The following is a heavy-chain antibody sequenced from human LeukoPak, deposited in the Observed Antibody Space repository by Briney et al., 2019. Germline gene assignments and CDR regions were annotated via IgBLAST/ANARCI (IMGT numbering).Heavy chain of an antibody. CDR2: IYYSGST. CDR1: GGSISSYY. V-gene: IGHV4-59*01. Sequence: SETLSLTCTVSGGSISSYYWSWIRQPPGKGLVWIGYIYYSGSTNYNPSLKSRVTISVDTSKNQFSLKLSSVTAADTAVYYCARSVTMVRGVPYYFDYWGQGTLVTVSS. CDR3: ARSVTMVRGVPYYFDY. J-gene: IGHJ4*02. D-gene: IGHD3-10*01.